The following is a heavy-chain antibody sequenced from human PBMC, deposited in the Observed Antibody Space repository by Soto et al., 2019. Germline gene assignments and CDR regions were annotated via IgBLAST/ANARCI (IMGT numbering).Heavy chain of an antibody. D-gene: IGHD4-17*01. CDR2: IYSGGAT. V-gene: IGHV4-39*01. J-gene: IGHJ4*02. CDR3: AAHAPYGDIPFDL. CDR1: GGSISASISY. Sequence: QLQLQESGPRLVKPSETLSLTCTVSGGSISASISYWGWIRQPPEKGLEWIGSIYSGGATSYSPSLKTRVNLSVDTSKNQFSLNLTSATAADTAVYFCAAHAPYGDIPFDLWGQGALVTVSS.